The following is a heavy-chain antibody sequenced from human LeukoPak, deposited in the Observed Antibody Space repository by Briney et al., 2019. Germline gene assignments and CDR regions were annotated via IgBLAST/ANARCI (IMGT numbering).Heavy chain of an antibody. D-gene: IGHD6-13*01. V-gene: IGHV3-30*01. CDR2: ISYDGSNK. Sequence: QPGRSLRPSCAASGFTFSSYAMHWVRQAPGKGLEWVAVISYDGSNKYYADSVKGRFTISRDNSKNTLYLQMNSLRAEDTAVYYCARVWAAAGTGYFDYWGQGTLVTVSS. J-gene: IGHJ4*02. CDR3: ARVWAAAGTGYFDY. CDR1: GFTFSSYA.